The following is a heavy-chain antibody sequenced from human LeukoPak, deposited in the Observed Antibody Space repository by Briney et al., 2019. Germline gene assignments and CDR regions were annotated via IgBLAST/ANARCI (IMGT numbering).Heavy chain of an antibody. CDR3: ARHPFSYYYDSSGYPPQTGAFDI. CDR1: GGSISSSSYY. V-gene: IGHV4-39*01. Sequence: PSETLSLTCTVSGGSISSSSYYWGWIRQPPGKGLEWIGSIYYSGSTYYNPSLKSRVTISVDTSKNQFSLKLSSVTAADTAVYYCARHPFSYYYDSSGYPPQTGAFDIWGQGTMVTVSS. CDR2: IYYSGST. J-gene: IGHJ3*02. D-gene: IGHD3-22*01.